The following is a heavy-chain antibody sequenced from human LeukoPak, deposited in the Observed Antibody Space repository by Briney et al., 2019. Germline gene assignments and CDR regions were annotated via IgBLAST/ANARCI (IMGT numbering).Heavy chain of an antibody. J-gene: IGHJ3*02. D-gene: IGHD3-9*01. CDR3: ARSVVGRPDGALRCFDWSTTLDAFDI. CDR1: GGSISSYY. CDR2: IYYRGST. V-gene: IGHV4-59*01. Sequence: PSETLSLTCTVSGGSISSYYWSWIRQPPGKGLKWIGYIYYRGSTNYNPSLKSRVTISVDTSKNQFSLKLSSMTAADTAVYYCARSVVGRPDGALRCFDWSTTLDAFDIWGQGTMVTVSS.